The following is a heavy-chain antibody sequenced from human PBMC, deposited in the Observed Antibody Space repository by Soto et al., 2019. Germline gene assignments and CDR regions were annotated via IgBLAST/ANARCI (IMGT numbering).Heavy chain of an antibody. J-gene: IGHJ6*02. D-gene: IGHD2-2*01. CDR1: ASTFTGYY. V-gene: IGHV1-2*02. Sequence: ASVKVSCKASASTFTGYYVHWVREAPGQGLEWMGWINPETGGTSYAQKFQGRVTLSRDTSINTAYLELSRLRFDDAAAYFCARERYQVISDGMDVWGQGTTVTVSS. CDR3: ARERYQVISDGMDV. CDR2: INPETGGT.